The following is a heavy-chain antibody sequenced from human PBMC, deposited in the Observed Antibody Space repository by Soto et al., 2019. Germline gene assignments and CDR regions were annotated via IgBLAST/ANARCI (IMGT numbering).Heavy chain of an antibody. Sequence: GGSLRLSCAASGFTFSSYGMHWVRQAPGKGLEWVAVISYDGSNKYYADSVKGRFTISRDNSKNTLYLQMNSLRAEDTAVYYCARASHRLELRYYGMDVWGQGTTVTVSS. CDR2: ISYDGSNK. V-gene: IGHV3-30*03. D-gene: IGHD1-7*01. CDR3: ARASHRLELRYYGMDV. J-gene: IGHJ6*02. CDR1: GFTFSSYG.